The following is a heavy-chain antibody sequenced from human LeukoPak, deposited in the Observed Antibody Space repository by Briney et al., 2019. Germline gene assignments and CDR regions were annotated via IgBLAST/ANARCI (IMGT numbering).Heavy chain of an antibody. Sequence: GESLKISCKGSGYNFTSYWIDWVRQMPGKGLEWMGIIYPGDSNIRYSPSFQGQVTISADKSISTAYLQWSSLKASDTAMYYCAREMLHSSGWSLKAFDIWGQGTMVTVSS. CDR1: GYNFTSYW. V-gene: IGHV5-51*01. CDR3: AREMLHSSGWSLKAFDI. CDR2: IYPGDSNI. D-gene: IGHD6-19*01. J-gene: IGHJ3*02.